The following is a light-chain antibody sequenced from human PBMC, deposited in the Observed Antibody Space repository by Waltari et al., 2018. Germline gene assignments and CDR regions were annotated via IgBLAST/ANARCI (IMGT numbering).Light chain of an antibody. CDR3: ASYASTRKV. CDR1: SRDVGGYHY. J-gene: IGLJ3*02. Sequence: QSALTQPPSASGSPGQSVTIPCTGSSRDVGGYHYVSWYQQHPGKAPKLMIYAVDKRPSGVPDRFSGSKSGNTASLTVSGLQAEDEADYFCASYASTRKVFGGGTKLTVL. V-gene: IGLV2-8*01. CDR2: AVD.